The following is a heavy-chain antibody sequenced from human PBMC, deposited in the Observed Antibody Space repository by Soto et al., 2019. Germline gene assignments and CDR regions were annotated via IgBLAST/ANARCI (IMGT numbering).Heavy chain of an antibody. V-gene: IGHV4-39*07. Sequence: SETLSLTCTVSGGSISSSSYYWGWIRQPPGKGLEWIGSIYYSGYTYYNTSLKNRVTISVDTSKNQFSMKMGSVTAADTAVYYCARAPRGNYGYPSYFDYWGQGTLVTVSS. CDR1: GGSISSSSYY. J-gene: IGHJ4*02. D-gene: IGHD3-10*01. CDR3: ARAPRGNYGYPSYFDY. CDR2: IYYSGYT.